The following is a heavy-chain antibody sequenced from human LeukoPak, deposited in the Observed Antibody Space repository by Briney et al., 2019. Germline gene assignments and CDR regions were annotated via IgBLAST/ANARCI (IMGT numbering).Heavy chain of an antibody. CDR1: GGSFSGYY. V-gene: IGHV4-34*01. Sequence: SETLSLTCAVYGGSFSGYYWSWIRQPPGKGLEWIGEINHSGSTNYNPSLKSRVTISVDTSKNQFSLKLSSVTAADTAVYYCARVDSSSWYSWLDSKYFQHWGQGTLVTVSS. CDR3: ARVDSSSWYSWLDSKYFQH. D-gene: IGHD6-13*01. CDR2: INHSGST. J-gene: IGHJ1*01.